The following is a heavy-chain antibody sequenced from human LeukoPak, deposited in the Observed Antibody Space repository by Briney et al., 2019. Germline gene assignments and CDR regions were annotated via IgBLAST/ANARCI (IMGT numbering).Heavy chain of an antibody. CDR3: AREDVSSSSY. CDR1: GYTFTSYD. V-gene: IGHV1-8*03. J-gene: IGHJ4*02. CDR2: MNPNSGNT. D-gene: IGHD6-6*01. Sequence: ASVKVSCKASGYTFTSYDINWVRQATGQGLEWMGWMNPNSGNTQYSQKFQGRVTITADESTSTAYMELSSLRSEDTAVYYCAREDVSSSSYWGQGTLVTVSS.